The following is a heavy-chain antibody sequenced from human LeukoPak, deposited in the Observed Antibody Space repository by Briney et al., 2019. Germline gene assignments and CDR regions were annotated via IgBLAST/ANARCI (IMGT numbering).Heavy chain of an antibody. D-gene: IGHD6-6*01. J-gene: IGHJ3*02. CDR2: ISGSGGST. V-gene: IGHV3-23*01. Sequence: GGSLRLSCAASGFTFSGYAMSWVRQAPGKGLVWVSAISGSGGSTYYADSVKGRFTISRDNSKNTLYLQMNSLRAEDTAVYYCAKELEYSSLGRAFDIWGQGTMVTVSS. CDR3: AKELEYSSLGRAFDI. CDR1: GFTFSGYA.